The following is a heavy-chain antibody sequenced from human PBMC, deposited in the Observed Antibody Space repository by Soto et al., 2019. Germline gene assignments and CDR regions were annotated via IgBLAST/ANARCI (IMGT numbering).Heavy chain of an antibody. CDR3: AKGYIVVVVAAIPPVPGMDV. D-gene: IGHD2-15*01. Sequence: EVQLLESGGGLVQPGGSLRLSCAASGFTFSSYAMSWVRQAPGKGLEWVSAISGSGGSTYYADSVKGRFTISRDNSKNTLYLKMNSLRAEDTAVYYCAKGYIVVVVAAIPPVPGMDVWGQGTTVTVSS. CDR2: ISGSGGST. CDR1: GFTFSSYA. V-gene: IGHV3-23*01. J-gene: IGHJ6*02.